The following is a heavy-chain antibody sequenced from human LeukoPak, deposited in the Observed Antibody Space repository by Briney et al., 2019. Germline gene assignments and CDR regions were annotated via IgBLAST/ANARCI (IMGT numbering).Heavy chain of an antibody. CDR2: IWYDGSNK. D-gene: IGHD2-15*01. CDR3: ARDRLRGCSGGSCYSSYYGMDV. Sequence: GRSLRLSCAASGFTFSSYGMHWVRQAPGKGLEWVAVIWYDGSNKYYADSVKGRFTISRDNSKNTLYLQMNSLRAEDTAVYYCARDRLRGCSGGSCYSSYYGMDVWGKGTTVTVSS. V-gene: IGHV3-33*01. CDR1: GFTFSSYG. J-gene: IGHJ6*04.